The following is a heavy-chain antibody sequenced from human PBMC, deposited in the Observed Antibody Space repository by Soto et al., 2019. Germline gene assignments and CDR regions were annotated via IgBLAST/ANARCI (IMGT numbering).Heavy chain of an antibody. J-gene: IGHJ6*02. CDR3: ARDNGSSGCISMDG. CDR2: TYYRSKWYN. Sequence: SQTLSITDANSGDRVSRKNAAWNWIRQSPSRGLEWLGRTYYRSKWYNDYAVSVKSRITINPDTSKNQFSLQLNSVTPEDTAVYYCARDNGSSGCISMDGWGEGTTVTVPS. CDR1: GDRVSRKNAA. D-gene: IGHD6-19*01. V-gene: IGHV6-1*01.